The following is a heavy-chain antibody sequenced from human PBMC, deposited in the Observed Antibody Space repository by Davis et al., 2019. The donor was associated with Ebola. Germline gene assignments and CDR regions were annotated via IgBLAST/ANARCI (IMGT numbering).Heavy chain of an antibody. Sequence: PGGSLRLSCAASGFTFSSYAMSWVRQAPGKGLEWVSAISGSGGSTYYADSVKGRFTISRDNSKNTLYLQMNSLRAEDTAVYYCAKDGEFSIFGVVIAPNGMDVWGQGTTVTVSS. CDR2: ISGSGGST. V-gene: IGHV3-23*01. CDR1: GFTFSSYA. CDR3: AKDGEFSIFGVVIAPNGMDV. D-gene: IGHD3-3*01. J-gene: IGHJ6*02.